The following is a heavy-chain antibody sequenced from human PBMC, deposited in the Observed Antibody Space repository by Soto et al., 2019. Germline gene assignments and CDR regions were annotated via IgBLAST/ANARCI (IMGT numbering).Heavy chain of an antibody. V-gene: IGHV4-34*01. CDR2: INHSGST. Sequence: NPSETLSLTCAVYGGSFSGYYWSWIRQPPGKGLEWIGEINHSGSTNYNPSLKSRVTISVDTSKNQFSLKLSSVTAADTAVYYCAITQYYYGMDVWGQGTTVTVSS. CDR3: AITQYYYGMDV. D-gene: IGHD2-15*01. CDR1: GGSFSGYY. J-gene: IGHJ6*02.